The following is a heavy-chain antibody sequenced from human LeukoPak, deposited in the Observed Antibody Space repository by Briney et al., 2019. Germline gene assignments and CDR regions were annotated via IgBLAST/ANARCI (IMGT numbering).Heavy chain of an antibody. CDR1: GFTFSGSA. CDR3: AKDCRGEWKSQNQDAFDI. V-gene: IGHV3-73*01. D-gene: IGHD2-21*01. Sequence: GGSLRLSCAASGFTFSGSAMHWVRQASGKGLEWVGRIRSKANSYATAYAASVKGRFTISRDNSNNTLYLQMNSLRAEDTAVYYCAKDCRGEWKSQNQDAFDIWGQGTMVTVSS. J-gene: IGHJ3*02. CDR2: IRSKANSYAT.